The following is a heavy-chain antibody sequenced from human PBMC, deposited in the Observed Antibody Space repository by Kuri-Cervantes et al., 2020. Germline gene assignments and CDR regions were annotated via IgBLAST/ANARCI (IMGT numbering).Heavy chain of an antibody. V-gene: IGHV3-23*01. CDR1: GFDFNNYA. J-gene: IGHJ4*02. CDR3: AKGTKRITIFGVVPAYFDY. CDR2: IGRSGDTT. D-gene: IGHD3-3*01. Sequence: GESLKISCAASGFDFNNYAMNWVRQVPGKGLEWVSGIGRSGDTTYYSDSVKGLFTISRDNSLNTLYLQMSTLRAEDTAVYYCAKGTKRITIFGVVPAYFDYWGQGTLVTVSS.